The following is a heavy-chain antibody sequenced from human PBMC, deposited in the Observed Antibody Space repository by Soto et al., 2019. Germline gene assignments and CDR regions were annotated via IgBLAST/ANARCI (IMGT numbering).Heavy chain of an antibody. CDR3: AKDRLRYSNSYYYYYGMDV. Sequence: PGGSLRLSCAASGFTFSSYGMHWVRQAPGKGLEWVAVISYDGSNKYYADSVKGRFTISRDNSKNTLYLQMNSLRAEDTAVYYCAKDRLRYSNSYYYYYGMDVWGQGTTVTVSS. CDR2: ISYDGSNK. J-gene: IGHJ6*02. V-gene: IGHV3-30*18. D-gene: IGHD4-4*01. CDR1: GFTFSSYG.